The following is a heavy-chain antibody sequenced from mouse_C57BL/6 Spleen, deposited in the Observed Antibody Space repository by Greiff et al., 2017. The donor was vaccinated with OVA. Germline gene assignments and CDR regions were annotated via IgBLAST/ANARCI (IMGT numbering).Heavy chain of an antibody. Sequence: EVQLQQSGPGLVKPSQSLSLTCSVTGYSITSGYYWNWIRQFPGNKLEWMGYISYDGSNNYNPSLKNRISITRDTSKNQFFLKLNSVTTEDTATYYCARDGRLLWDRENYFDYWGQGTTLTVSS. CDR3: ARDGRLLWDRENYFDY. J-gene: IGHJ2*01. V-gene: IGHV3-6*01. CDR2: ISYDGSN. CDR1: GYSITSGYY. D-gene: IGHD3-3*01.